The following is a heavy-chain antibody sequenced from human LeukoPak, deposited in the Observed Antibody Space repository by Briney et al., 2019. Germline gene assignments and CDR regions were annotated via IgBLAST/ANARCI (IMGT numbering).Heavy chain of an antibody. Sequence: QPGGSLRLSCAASGFTFSSYGMHWVRQAPGKGLEWVAFIRYDGSNKYYADSVKGRFTISRDNSKNTLYLQMNSLRAEDTAVYYCAKDSGSYSNYYYYMDVWGKGTTVTNSS. CDR1: GFTFSSYG. J-gene: IGHJ6*03. V-gene: IGHV3-30*02. CDR2: IRYDGSNK. CDR3: AKDSGSYSNYYYYMDV. D-gene: IGHD3-10*01.